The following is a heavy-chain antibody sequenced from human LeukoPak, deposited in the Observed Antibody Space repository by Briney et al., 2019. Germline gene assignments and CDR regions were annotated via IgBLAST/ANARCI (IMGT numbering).Heavy chain of an antibody. J-gene: IGHJ6*03. D-gene: IGHD6-13*01. CDR2: INWNSDSI. Sequence: GGSLRLSCAASGFTFDDYAMHWVRQAPGKGLEWVSGINWNSDSIGYADSVKGRFTISRDDAKNSLYLQMNSLRAEDTALYYCAKGGIHRGYYYYYMDVWGKGTTVTISS. V-gene: IGHV3-9*01. CDR3: AKGGIHRGYYYYYMDV. CDR1: GFTFDDYA.